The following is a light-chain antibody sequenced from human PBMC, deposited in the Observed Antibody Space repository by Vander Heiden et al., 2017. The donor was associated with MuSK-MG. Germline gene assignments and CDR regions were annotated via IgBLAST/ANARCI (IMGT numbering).Light chain of an antibody. CDR1: QSVSSSY. CDR3: QQYGSFSLT. CDR2: GAS. Sequence: ELVLTQSPGPLSLSPGERATLSCRASQSVSSSYLAWYQQKPGQAPRLLIYGASSRATGIPDRCSGSGSGTDFTLTISRLEPEDFAVYYCQQYGSFSLTFGGGTKVEIK. V-gene: IGKV3-20*01. J-gene: IGKJ4*01.